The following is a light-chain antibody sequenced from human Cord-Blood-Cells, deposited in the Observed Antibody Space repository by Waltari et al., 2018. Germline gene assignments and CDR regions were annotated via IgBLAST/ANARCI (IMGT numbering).Light chain of an antibody. J-gene: IGKJ3*01. V-gene: IGKV1-39*01. CDR3: QQSYSTPFT. CDR1: QSISSF. CDR2: AAS. Sequence: IQMTQSPSSLSASVGDRVTITCRASQSISSFLNWYQQKPGKAPKLLIYAASSVQSGVPSRYSGRGSGTDFSRTISSLQPVDFAAYDCQQSYSTPFTFGPVTKVDIK.